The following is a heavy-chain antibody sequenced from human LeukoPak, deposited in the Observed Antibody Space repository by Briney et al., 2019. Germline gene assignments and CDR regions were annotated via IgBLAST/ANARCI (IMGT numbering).Heavy chain of an antibody. CDR3: ARDSGYSSGWYPGYYYYGMDV. D-gene: IGHD6-19*01. J-gene: IGHJ6*02. Sequence: GGSLRLSCAASGNYWMHWVRQVPGKGLEWVSNIHSDGSWTSYADSVKGRFTISKDNAKNTLYLQMNSLRAEDTAVYYCARDSGYSSGWYPGYYYYGMDVWGQGTTVTVSS. CDR1: GNYW. CDR2: IHSDGSWT. V-gene: IGHV3-74*01.